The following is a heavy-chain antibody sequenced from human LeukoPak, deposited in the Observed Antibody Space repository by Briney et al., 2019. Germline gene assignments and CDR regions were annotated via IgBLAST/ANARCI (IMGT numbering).Heavy chain of an antibody. CDR1: GGTFSNYA. CDR2: IIPIFGTA. V-gene: IGHV1-69*13. CDR3: ARDRSRNYDFWSGYLGYFDY. Sequence: SVKVSCKASGGTFSNYALSWVRQAPGQGLEWMGGIIPIFGTANYAQKFQGRVTITADESTSTAYMELSSLRSEDTAVYYCARDRSRNYDFWSGYLGYFDYWGQGTLVTVSS. D-gene: IGHD3-3*01. J-gene: IGHJ4*02.